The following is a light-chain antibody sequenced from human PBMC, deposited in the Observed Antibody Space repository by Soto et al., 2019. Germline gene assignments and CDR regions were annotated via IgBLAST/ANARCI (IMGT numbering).Light chain of an antibody. CDR3: QQYNTYTYT. J-gene: IGKJ2*01. CDR1: QTISIW. V-gene: IGKV1-5*01. CDR2: DAS. Sequence: DIQMTQSPSTLSASVGDTVTITCRASQTISIWLAWYQQKAGKAPKVLIYDASNLQRGVPSRFSGSGSDTESSLTISNLQPDDFATYYCQQYNTYTYTFGQGTRLELK.